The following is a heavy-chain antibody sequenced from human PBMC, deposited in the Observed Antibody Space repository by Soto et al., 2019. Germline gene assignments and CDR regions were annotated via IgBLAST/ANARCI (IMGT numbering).Heavy chain of an antibody. CDR2: IYYSGST. Sequence: TLSLTCXVSGGSISSSSYYCCWIRQPPGKGLEWIGSIYYSGSTYYNPSLKSRVTISVDTSKNQFSLKLSSVTAADTAVYYCARQIMVRGVPYPSDYWGQGTLVTVSS. D-gene: IGHD3-10*01. V-gene: IGHV4-39*01. CDR1: GGSISSSSYY. J-gene: IGHJ4*02. CDR3: ARQIMVRGVPYPSDY.